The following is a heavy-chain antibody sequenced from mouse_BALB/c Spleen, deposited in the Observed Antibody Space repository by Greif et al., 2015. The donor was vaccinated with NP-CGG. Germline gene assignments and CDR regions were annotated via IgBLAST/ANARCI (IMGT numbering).Heavy chain of an antibody. CDR3: ARFYGNYRYFDV. CDR1: GYSITSDYA. CDR2: ISYSGST. D-gene: IGHD2-1*01. Sequence: DVQLQESGPGLVKPSQSLSLTCTVTGYSITSDYAWNWIRQFPGNKLEWMGYISYSGSTSYNPSLKSRISITRDTSKNQFFLQLNSVTTEDTATYYCARFYGNYRYFDVWGAGTTVTVSS. V-gene: IGHV3-2*02. J-gene: IGHJ1*01.